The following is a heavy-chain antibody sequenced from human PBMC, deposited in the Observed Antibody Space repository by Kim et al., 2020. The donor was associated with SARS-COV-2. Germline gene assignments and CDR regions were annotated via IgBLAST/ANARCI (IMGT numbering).Heavy chain of an antibody. D-gene: IGHD6-6*01. Sequence: SQTLSLTCAISGDSVSSNSAAWNWIRQSPSRGLEWLGRTYYRSKWYNDYAVSVKSRITINPDTSKNQFSLQLNSVTPEDTAVYYCARDRYSSSSGPYWYFDLWGRGTLVTVSS. CDR2: TYYRSKWYN. J-gene: IGHJ2*01. V-gene: IGHV6-1*01. CDR1: GDSVSSNSAA. CDR3: ARDRYSSSSGPYWYFDL.